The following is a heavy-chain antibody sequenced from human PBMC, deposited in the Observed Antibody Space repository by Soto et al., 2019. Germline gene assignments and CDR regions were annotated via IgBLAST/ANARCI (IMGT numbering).Heavy chain of an antibody. V-gene: IGHV3-30*18. D-gene: IGHD6-19*01. CDR2: ISYDGSNR. CDR1: GFTFSNYG. J-gene: IGHJ4*02. CDR3: AKERSTGWYYFDY. Sequence: QVQLVESGGGVVQPGRSLRLSCAASGFTFSNYGMHWVRQAPGKGLEWVAVISYDGSNRYYADSVKGRFTISRDNSKNTLYLQMNSRRAEDTAVYYCAKERSTGWYYFDYWGQGTLVTVSS.